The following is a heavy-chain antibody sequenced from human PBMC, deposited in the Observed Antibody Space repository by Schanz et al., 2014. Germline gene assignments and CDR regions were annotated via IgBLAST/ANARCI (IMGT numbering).Heavy chain of an antibody. V-gene: IGHV1-18*04. CDR3: ARDRVYRFLKGENRFYFDY. J-gene: IGHJ4*02. CDR2: ISPYNGNT. CDR1: GYTFTNYG. Sequence: QVELVQSGVEVKKPGASVKVTCKASGYTFTNYGLSWVRQAPGQGLEWVAWISPYNGNTAYAQNLKGRVRMTTDTSTATAYMELRSLTSDDTAVYYCARDRVYRFLKGENRFYFDYWGQGTLVIVSS. D-gene: IGHD3-3*01.